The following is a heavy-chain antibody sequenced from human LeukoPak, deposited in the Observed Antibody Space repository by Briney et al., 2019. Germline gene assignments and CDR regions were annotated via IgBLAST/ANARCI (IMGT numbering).Heavy chain of an antibody. V-gene: IGHV4-59*08. CDR1: GGSISSYY. CDR2: IYYSGST. D-gene: IGHD6-19*01. Sequence: PSETLSLTCTVSGGSISSYYWSWIRQPPGKGLEWIGYIYYSGSTNYNPSLKSRVTISVDTSKNQFSLKLSSVTAADTAVYYCARWSSGWNFDYWGQGTLVTVSS. CDR3: ARWSSGWNFDY. J-gene: IGHJ4*02.